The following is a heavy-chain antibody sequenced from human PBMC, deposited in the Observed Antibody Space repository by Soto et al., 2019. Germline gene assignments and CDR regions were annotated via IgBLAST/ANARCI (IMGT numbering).Heavy chain of an antibody. CDR2: IKQDGSEK. CDR1: GFTFSSYW. Sequence: GGSLRLSCVASGFTFSSYWMSWVRQAPGKGLEWVANIKQDGSEKYYVDSVKGRFTISRDNAKNSLYLQMNSLRAEDTAVYYCARGYSRPSHFDYWGQGTLVTVSS. J-gene: IGHJ4*02. V-gene: IGHV3-7*04. D-gene: IGHD6-13*01. CDR3: ARGYSRPSHFDY.